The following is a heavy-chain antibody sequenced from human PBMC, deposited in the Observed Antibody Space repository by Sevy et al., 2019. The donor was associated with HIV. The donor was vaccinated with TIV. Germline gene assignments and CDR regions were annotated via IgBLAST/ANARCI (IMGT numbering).Heavy chain of an antibody. CDR2: HNNDGSNT. D-gene: IGHD3-10*01. CDR1: GFTFGNYW. CDR3: GREMISMVPGVPDAFDI. V-gene: IGHV3-74*01. J-gene: IGHJ3*02. Sequence: GGSLRLSCAASGFTFGNYWMHWIRRAPGKGLVWISRHNNDGSNTNYADSVKGRFTTSRDNAKNTLYLQMNSLRAEDTAVYYCGREMISMVPGVPDAFDIWGQGTMVTVSS.